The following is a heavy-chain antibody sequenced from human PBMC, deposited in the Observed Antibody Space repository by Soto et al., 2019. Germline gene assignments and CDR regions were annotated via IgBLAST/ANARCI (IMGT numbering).Heavy chain of an antibody. CDR2: ISYGSSYT. CDR3: ARDPNNSSWWWLDT. Sequence: QVQLVESGGGLVKPGGSLRLSCAGSGFTFSDYYMTWIRQAPGKGLEWVSYISYGSSYTNYADSVKGRFTISRDNAKNSLFLKMNNLRTEDSAVYFWARDPNNSSWWWLDTWGRGALVTISS. D-gene: IGHD6-19*01. V-gene: IGHV3-11*06. J-gene: IGHJ5*02. CDR1: GFTFSDYY.